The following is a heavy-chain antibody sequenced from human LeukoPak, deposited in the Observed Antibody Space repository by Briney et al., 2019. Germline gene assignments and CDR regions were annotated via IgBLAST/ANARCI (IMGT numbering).Heavy chain of an antibody. V-gene: IGHV1-24*01. J-gene: IGHJ4*02. CDR1: GYTLTELS. CDR2: FDPEDGET. Sequence: ASVKVSCKVSGYTLTELSMHWVRQAPGKGLEWMGGFDPEDGETIYARKFQGRVTMTEDTSTDTAYMELSSLRSEDTAVYYCATALDCSSTSCFDYWGQGTLVTVSS. D-gene: IGHD2-2*01. CDR3: ATALDCSSTSCFDY.